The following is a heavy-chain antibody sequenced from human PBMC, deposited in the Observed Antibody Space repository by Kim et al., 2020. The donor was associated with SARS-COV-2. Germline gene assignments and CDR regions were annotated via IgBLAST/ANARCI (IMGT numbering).Heavy chain of an antibody. CDR1: GFTFSSYE. Sequence: GGSLRLSCAASGFTFSSYEMNWVRQAPGKGLEWVSYISSSGSTIYYADSVKGRFTISRDNAKNSLYLQMNSLRAEDTAVYYCARGGIAAAGTATGYYYYGIDVWGQGTTVTVSS. J-gene: IGHJ6*02. D-gene: IGHD6-13*01. CDR2: ISSSGSTI. CDR3: ARGGIAAAGTATGYYYYGIDV. V-gene: IGHV3-48*03.